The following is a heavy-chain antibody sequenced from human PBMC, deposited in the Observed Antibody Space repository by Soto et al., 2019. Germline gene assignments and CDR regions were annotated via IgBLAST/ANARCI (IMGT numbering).Heavy chain of an antibody. CDR2: IWYDGSNK. CDR1: GFTFSSYG. V-gene: IGHV3-33*01. Sequence: GGSLRLSCAASGFTFSSYGMHWVRQAPGKGLEWVAVIWYDGSNKYYADSVKGRFTISRDNSKNTLYLQMNSLRAEDTAVYYCARGSVLVTRGDSFDYWGQGTLVTVSS. CDR3: ARGSVLVTRGDSFDY. D-gene: IGHD2-21*02. J-gene: IGHJ4*02.